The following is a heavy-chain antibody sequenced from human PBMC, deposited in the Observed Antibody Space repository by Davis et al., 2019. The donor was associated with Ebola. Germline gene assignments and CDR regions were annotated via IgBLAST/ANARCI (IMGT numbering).Heavy chain of an antibody. V-gene: IGHV1-3*01. D-gene: IGHD3-10*01. CDR2: INAGNGNT. CDR1: GYTFTSYA. J-gene: IGHJ6*02. Sequence: ASVKVSCKASGYTFTSYAMHWVRQAPGQRLEWMGWINAGNGNTKYSQKFQGRVTITRDTSASTAYMELSSLRSEDTAVYYCARTYGSGSYVNYYGMDVWGQGTTVTVSS. CDR3: ARTYGSGSYVNYYGMDV.